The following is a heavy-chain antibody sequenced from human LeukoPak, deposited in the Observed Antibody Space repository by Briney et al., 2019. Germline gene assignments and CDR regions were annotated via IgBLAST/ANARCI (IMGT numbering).Heavy chain of an antibody. D-gene: IGHD3-10*01. V-gene: IGHV3-30*18. CDR2: ISYDGSNK. Sequence: GGSLRLSCAASGFTFSSYGMHWVRQAPGKGLEWLAVISYDGSNKYYADSVKGRFTISRDNSKNTLYLQMNSLRAEDTAVYYCAKDAFGSGSYTFDYWGQGTLVTVSS. CDR3: AKDAFGSGSYTFDY. J-gene: IGHJ4*02. CDR1: GFTFSSYG.